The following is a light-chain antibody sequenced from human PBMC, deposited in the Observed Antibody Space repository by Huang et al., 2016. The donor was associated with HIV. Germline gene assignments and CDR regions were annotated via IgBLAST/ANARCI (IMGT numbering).Light chain of an antibody. Sequence: EIMLTQSPATLSLSPGKRATLSCRASQSVDTYLAWYQQKPGQAPRLLIYEASYRATGIPVRCSGSGSGTNFTLTISRLEPEDFAVYYCQERYNWPRFTFGPGTKVDIK. CDR3: QERYNWPRFT. V-gene: IGKV3-11*01. CDR1: QSVDTY. J-gene: IGKJ3*01. CDR2: EAS.